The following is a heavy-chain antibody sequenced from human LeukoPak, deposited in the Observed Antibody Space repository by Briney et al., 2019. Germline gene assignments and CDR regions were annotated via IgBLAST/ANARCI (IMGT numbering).Heavy chain of an antibody. J-gene: IGHJ4*02. D-gene: IGHD5-18*01. V-gene: IGHV3-23*01. Sequence: PGGSLRLSCAASGFPFNTQDMRWVRQAPGKGLEWVSSIHADGVGTFYADSVRGRFTISRDNAKNSLYLQMNSLRAEDTAVYYCAREDTAMVTGDYWGQGTLVTVSS. CDR1: GFPFNTQD. CDR3: AREDTAMVTGDY. CDR2: IHADGVGT.